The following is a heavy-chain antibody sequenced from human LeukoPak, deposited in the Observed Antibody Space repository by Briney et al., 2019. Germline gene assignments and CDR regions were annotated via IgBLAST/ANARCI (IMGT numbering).Heavy chain of an antibody. CDR2: IGTAGDT. Sequence: PGGSLRLSCAASGFTFSSYDMHWVRQATGKGLEWVSAIGTAGDTYYPGSVKGRFTISRENAKNSLYLQMNSLRAGDTAVYYCARGVRSRLFYYFDYWGQGTLVTVSS. V-gene: IGHV3-13*01. CDR3: ARGVRSRLFYYFDY. J-gene: IGHJ4*02. CDR1: GFTFSSYD. D-gene: IGHD3-22*01.